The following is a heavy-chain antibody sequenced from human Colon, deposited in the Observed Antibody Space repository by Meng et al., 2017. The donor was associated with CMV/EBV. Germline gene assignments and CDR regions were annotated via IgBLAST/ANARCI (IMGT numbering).Heavy chain of an antibody. CDR2: ISNDGGSQ. J-gene: IGHJ5*02. D-gene: IGHD2-21*02. Sequence: GESLKISCAASGFTFSNYAMHWVRQAPGKGLKWVAIISNDGGSQNYADSVKGRFTISRDESKDTLVLQMNSLRGDDTAVYFCARGGGLFCKAADCYYPLDLWGQGTLVTVSS. CDR3: ARGGGLFCKAADCYYPLDL. V-gene: IGHV3-30*04. CDR1: GFTFSNYA.